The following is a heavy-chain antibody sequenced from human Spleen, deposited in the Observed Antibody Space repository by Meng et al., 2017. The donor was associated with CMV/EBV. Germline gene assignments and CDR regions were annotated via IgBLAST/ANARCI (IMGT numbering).Heavy chain of an antibody. V-gene: IGHV3-21*04. CDR3: ARYSRGVVVAPPKFTGADAFDM. J-gene: IGHJ3*02. CDR2: ISATSHSR. CDR1: GFSFRIYQ. Sequence: GESLKISCVASGFSFRIYQMNWVRQAPGEGLEWVSYISATSHSRYYADSVSGRFTISRVNPKNMVFLQMNSLRVEDTAVYYCARYSRGVVVAPPKFTGADAFDMWGQGTMVTVSS. D-gene: IGHD2-15*01.